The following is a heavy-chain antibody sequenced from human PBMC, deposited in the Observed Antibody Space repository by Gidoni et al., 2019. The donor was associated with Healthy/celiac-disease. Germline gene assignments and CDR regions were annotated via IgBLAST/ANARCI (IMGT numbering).Heavy chain of an antibody. J-gene: IGHJ3*02. Sequence: EVQLVESGGGLVKPGGSLRLSCAASGFTFSNAWMSWVRQAPGKGLEWVGRIKSKTDGGTTDYAAPVKGRFTISRDDSKNTLYLQMNSLKTEDTAVYYCTTSRPVRGDGAFDIWGQGTMVTVSS. CDR1: GFTFSNAW. D-gene: IGHD3-10*01. CDR2: IKSKTDGGTT. V-gene: IGHV3-15*01. CDR3: TTSRPVRGDGAFDI.